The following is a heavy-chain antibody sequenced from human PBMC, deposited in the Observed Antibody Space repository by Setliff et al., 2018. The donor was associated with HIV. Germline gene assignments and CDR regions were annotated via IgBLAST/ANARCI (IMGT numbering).Heavy chain of an antibody. J-gene: IGHJ4*02. CDR2: INPNSGGT. CDR3: ARGQYGDELFDY. CDR1: GYTFTDYY. D-gene: IGHD4-17*01. Sequence: ASVKVSCKASGYTFTDYYIHWVRQAPGQGLEWMGWINPNSGGTNYAQKLQGRVTMTTDTSTSTAYMELRSLRSDDTAVYYCARGQYGDELFDYWGQGTLVTVSS. V-gene: IGHV1-2*02.